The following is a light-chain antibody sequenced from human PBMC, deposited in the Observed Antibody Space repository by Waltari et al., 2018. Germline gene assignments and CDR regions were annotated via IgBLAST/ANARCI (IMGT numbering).Light chain of an antibody. V-gene: IGLV2-14*03. CDR2: DVP. CDR1: PDDVTYYNL. CDR3: CSYTKTKTVV. J-gene: IGLJ2*01. Sequence: QSALTQPASVSGSPGQPITLPCTGTPDDVTYYNLVSWYQVHPGRAPKVILFDVPNRPSGVSRRFSGSKSRSTASLTISGLQAEDEADYYCCSYTKTKTVVFGGGTKVTVL.